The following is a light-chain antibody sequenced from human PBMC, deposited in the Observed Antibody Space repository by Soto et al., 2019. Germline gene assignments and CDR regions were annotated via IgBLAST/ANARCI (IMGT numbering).Light chain of an antibody. CDR2: DAS. Sequence: EIVLTQSPASLSLSPGERATLSCRASESVSRYLAWYQQKPGQAPRLLIYDASNRATGIPARCSGSGTGTDFTRTISSLEPEDFAVYYCQQRSNWPRTFGQGTKVEIK. V-gene: IGKV3-11*01. J-gene: IGKJ1*01. CDR1: ESVSRY. CDR3: QQRSNWPRT.